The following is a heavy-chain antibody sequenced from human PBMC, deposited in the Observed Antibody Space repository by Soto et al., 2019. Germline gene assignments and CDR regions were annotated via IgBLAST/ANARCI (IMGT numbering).Heavy chain of an antibody. CDR3: ARQTDIVVVPAAPPGAFDI. Sequence: SETLSLTCTVSGGSISSGGYYWSWIRQHPGKGLEWIGCIYYSGSTYYNPSLKSRVTISVDTSKNQFSLKLSSVTAADTAVYYCARQTDIVVVPAAPPGAFDIWGQGTMVTVSS. V-gene: IGHV4-31*03. CDR1: GGSISSGGYY. J-gene: IGHJ3*02. CDR2: IYYSGST. D-gene: IGHD2-2*01.